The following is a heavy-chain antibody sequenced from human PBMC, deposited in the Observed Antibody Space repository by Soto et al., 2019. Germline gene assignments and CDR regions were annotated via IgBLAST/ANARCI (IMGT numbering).Heavy chain of an antibody. CDR3: XXXXXXXXVDY. Sequence: EVPLLESGGGLVQPGGSLRLSCAASGFTFSTYAMSWVRQPPGKGLEWVSIVSDGGSDAFYADSVKGRFAISRDNSKNTLYLQMNSLTAEDXAXXXXXXXXXXXXVDYWGQGTPVTVSS. CDR2: VSDGGSDA. CDR1: GFTFSTYA. J-gene: IGHJ4*02. V-gene: IGHV3-23*01.